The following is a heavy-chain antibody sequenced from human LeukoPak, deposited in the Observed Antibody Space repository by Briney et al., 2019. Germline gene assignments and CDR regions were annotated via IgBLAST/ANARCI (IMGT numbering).Heavy chain of an antibody. CDR3: AKGHRYSGSYHFDY. J-gene: IGHJ4*02. V-gene: IGHV3-30*02. CDR2: IRYDGSNK. D-gene: IGHD1-26*01. Sequence: GGSLRLSCAASGFTFSTYGMHWVRQAPGKGLEWVTFIRYDGSNKYYADSVKGRFTISRDNSKNTLYLQMNSLRAEDTAVYYCAKGHRYSGSYHFDYWGQGTLVTVSS. CDR1: GFTFSTYG.